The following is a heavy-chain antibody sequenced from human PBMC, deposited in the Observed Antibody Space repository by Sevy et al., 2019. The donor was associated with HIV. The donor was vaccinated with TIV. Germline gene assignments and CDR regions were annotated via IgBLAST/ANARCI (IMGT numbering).Heavy chain of an antibody. D-gene: IGHD3-22*01. CDR3: TRGPSGFSGSDLAY. J-gene: IGHJ4*02. CDR2: INPNSGGT. V-gene: IGHV1-2*02. Sequence: ASVKVSCKASGYTFTGYYMHWVRQAPGLGLEWMGWINPNSGGTKCAQKFQGRVTMTRDTSISTAYMELSRLKSDDTAVYYCTRGPSGFSGSDLAYWGQGTLVTVSS. CDR1: GYTFTGYY.